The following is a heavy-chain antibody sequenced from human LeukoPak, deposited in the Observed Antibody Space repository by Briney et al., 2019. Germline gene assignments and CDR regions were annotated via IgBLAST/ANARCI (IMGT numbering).Heavy chain of an antibody. CDR1: GYTLTELS. D-gene: IGHD6-13*01. CDR3: ATGYLVTAGLMDV. J-gene: IGHJ6*02. CDR2: FDPEDGKT. V-gene: IGHV1-24*01. Sequence: GASVKVSCKVSGYTLTELSMFWVRQAPGKGLEWMGSFDPEDGKTVYAQKFQGRVTMTKDTSTDTAYMELSSLRSGDTAVYYCATGYLVTAGLMDVWGQGTTVTVSS.